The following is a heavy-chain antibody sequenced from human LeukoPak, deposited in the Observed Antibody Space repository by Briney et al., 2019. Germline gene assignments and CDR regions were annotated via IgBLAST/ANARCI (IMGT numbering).Heavy chain of an antibody. CDR1: GFTFTSYA. D-gene: IGHD1-20*01. J-gene: IGHJ4*02. Sequence: GGSLRLSCAASGFTFTSYALSWVRQAPGKGLEWVSSISGSGDSTYYADSVKGRFAISRDNSKNTLYLQMNSLRAEDTAVYYCAKGPHNWNPHGIDYWGRGTLDTVSS. V-gene: IGHV3-23*01. CDR3: AKGPHNWNPHGIDY. CDR2: ISGSGDST.